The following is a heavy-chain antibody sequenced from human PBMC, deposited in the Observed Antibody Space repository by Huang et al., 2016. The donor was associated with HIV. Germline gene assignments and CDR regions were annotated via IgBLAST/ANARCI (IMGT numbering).Heavy chain of an antibody. D-gene: IGHD3-10*01. CDR2: ISGNCGSK. Sequence: EVQLLESGGGLVQPGGSLRLSCAVSGFTFNNYAMNWVRYAPGKGLEWVSTISGNCGSKDFAASVKGRFTISRNNSKNTLYLHMNSLRVEDTAVYYCAKGIKSSGSYYFDYWGQGTLVTVSS. CDR3: AKGIKSSGSYYFDY. J-gene: IGHJ4*02. V-gene: IGHV3-23*01. CDR1: GFTFNNYA.